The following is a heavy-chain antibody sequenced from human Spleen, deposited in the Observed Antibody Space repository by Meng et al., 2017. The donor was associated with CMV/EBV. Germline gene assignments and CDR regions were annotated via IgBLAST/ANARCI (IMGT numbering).Heavy chain of an antibody. V-gene: IGHV1-18*01. CDR1: GYTFNTYG. D-gene: IGHD3-22*01. CDR2: ISGHNGNT. J-gene: IGHJ4*02. CDR3: AREVYYYDSHGIDY. Sequence: TSGYTFNTYGLSWVRQAPGRGLEWMGWISGHNGNTNYAPRVQDRVTMTTDRSARTAYLELRNLRSDDTATYYCAREVYYYDSHGIDYWGQGTLVTVSS.